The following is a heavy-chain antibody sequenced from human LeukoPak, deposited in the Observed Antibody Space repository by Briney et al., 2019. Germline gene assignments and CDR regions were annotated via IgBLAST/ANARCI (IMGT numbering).Heavy chain of an antibody. V-gene: IGHV4-59*01. Sequence: PSETLSLTCTVSGGSISSYYWSWIPQPPGKGLEWIRYNYYSGSTNYNPSLKSRVTISVDTSKNQFSLKLSSVTAADTAVYYRARVDPDSSSTLEVFDYWGQGTLVTVSS. CDR2: NYYSGST. CDR1: GGSISSYY. D-gene: IGHD6-6*01. CDR3: ARVDPDSSSTLEVFDY. J-gene: IGHJ4*02.